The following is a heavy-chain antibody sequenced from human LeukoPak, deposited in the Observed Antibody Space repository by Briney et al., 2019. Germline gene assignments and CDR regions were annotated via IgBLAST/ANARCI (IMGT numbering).Heavy chain of an antibody. CDR1: GFTFSSYA. CDR3: ARENAGAAAGTADY. Sequence: GGSLRLSCAASGFTFSSYAMSWVRQAPGKGLEWVSGINWNGGSTGYADSVKGRFTISRDNAKNSLYLQMNSLRAEDTALYYCARENAGAAAGTADYWGQGTLVTVSS. V-gene: IGHV3-20*04. D-gene: IGHD6-13*01. J-gene: IGHJ4*02. CDR2: INWNGGST.